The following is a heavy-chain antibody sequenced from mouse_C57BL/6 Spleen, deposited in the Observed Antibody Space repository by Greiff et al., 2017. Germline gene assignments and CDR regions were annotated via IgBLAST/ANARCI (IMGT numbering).Heavy chain of an antibody. CDR1: GFSLTSYG. CDR3: ARGGEEGLFDY. Sequence: VKLMESGPGLVQPSQSLSITCTVSGFSLTSYGVHWVRQSPGKGLEWLGVIGSGGSTDYNAAFISSLIISKDNSKSQVFFKMNSLQAGDTAIYSCARGGEEGLFDYWGQDTTLTVSS. V-gene: IGHV2-2*01. J-gene: IGHJ2*01. CDR2: IGSGGST. D-gene: IGHD3-1*01.